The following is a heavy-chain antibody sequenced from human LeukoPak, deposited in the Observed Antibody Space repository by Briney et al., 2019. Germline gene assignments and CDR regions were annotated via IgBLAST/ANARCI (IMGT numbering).Heavy chain of an antibody. Sequence: GGSLRLSCAASALSFSSHGMHRVRQAPGKGLEWVSSISSDSPYIYYADSVKGRFTISRDNAKNSLYLQMNSLGAEDTAVYYCARNFGCCSRASCNYYFDYWGPGTLVTVSS. CDR1: ALSFSSHG. J-gene: IGHJ4*02. CDR2: ISSDSPYI. V-gene: IGHV3-21*01. CDR3: ARNFGCCSRASCNYYFDY. D-gene: IGHD2-15*01.